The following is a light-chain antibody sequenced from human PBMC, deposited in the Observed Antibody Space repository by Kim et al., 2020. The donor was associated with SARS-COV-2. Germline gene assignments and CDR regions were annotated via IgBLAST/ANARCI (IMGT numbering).Light chain of an antibody. CDR2: DAS. CDR1: QSVSSSY. J-gene: IGKJ1*01. CDR3: CQYGNSPRT. V-gene: IGKV3-20*01. Sequence: ETVLTQSPGTLSLSPGERATLSCRASQSVSSSYLAWYQQKPGQAPRLLIYDASSRATAILDRFSGSGSGTDFTLTISRLEPEDFAVYYCCQYGNSPRTFGQGTKVDIK.